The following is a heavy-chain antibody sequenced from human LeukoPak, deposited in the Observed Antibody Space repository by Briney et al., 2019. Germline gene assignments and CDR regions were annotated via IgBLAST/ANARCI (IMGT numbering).Heavy chain of an antibody. CDR1: GYTFTSYG. CDR3: ARDGSHRYSSGLIDY. J-gene: IGHJ4*02. CDR2: ISAYNGNT. D-gene: IGHD6-19*01. V-gene: IGHV1-18*01. Sequence: ASVKVSCKASGYTFTSYGISWVRQAPGQGLEWMGWISAYNGNTNYAQKLQGRVTMTTDTSTSTAYMELRSLRSDDTAVYYCARDGSHRYSSGLIDYWGQGILVTVSS.